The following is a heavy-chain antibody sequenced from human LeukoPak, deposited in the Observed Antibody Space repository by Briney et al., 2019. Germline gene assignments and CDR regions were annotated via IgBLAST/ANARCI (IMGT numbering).Heavy chain of an antibody. CDR1: GFTFSSYW. J-gene: IGHJ5*02. CDR3: AKDGYGGNSFNWFDP. CDR2: IKQDGSEK. V-gene: IGHV3-7*03. Sequence: GGSLRLSCAASGFTFSSYWMSWVRQAPGKGLEWVANIKQDGSEKYYVDSVKGRFTISRDNAKNSLYLQMNSLRAEDMALYYCAKDGYGGNSFNWFDPWGQGTLVTVSS. D-gene: IGHD4-23*01.